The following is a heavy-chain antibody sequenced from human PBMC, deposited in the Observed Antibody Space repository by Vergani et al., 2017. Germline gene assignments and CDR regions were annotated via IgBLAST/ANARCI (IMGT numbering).Heavy chain of an antibody. CDR1: GYSISSGYY. J-gene: IGHJ4*02. V-gene: IGHV4-38-2*01. CDR2: IYHSGST. D-gene: IGHD5-18*01. Sequence: QVQLQESGPGLVKPSETLSLTCAVSGYSISSGYYWGWIRQPPGKGLEWIGCIYHSGSTYYNPSRKSRVTITVDTSKNQFSRKLSAATATDTAVYYCARVDGYSDVHDDWGQGSLVTVSS. CDR3: ARVDGYSDVHDD.